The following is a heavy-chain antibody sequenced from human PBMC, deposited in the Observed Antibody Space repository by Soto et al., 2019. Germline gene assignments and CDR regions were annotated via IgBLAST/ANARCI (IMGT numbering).Heavy chain of an antibody. J-gene: IGHJ4*02. V-gene: IGHV3-15*01. CDR3: TTDSALNYYDSSGLYYFDY. CDR1: GFTFSNAW. Sequence: EVQLVESGGGLVKPGGSLRLSCAASGFTFSNAWMSWVRQAPGKGLEWVGRIKSKTDGGTTDYAAPVKGRFTISRDDSKNTLYLQMNSLKTEDTAVYYCTTDSALNYYDSSGLYYFDYWGQGTLVTVSS. D-gene: IGHD3-22*01. CDR2: IKSKTDGGTT.